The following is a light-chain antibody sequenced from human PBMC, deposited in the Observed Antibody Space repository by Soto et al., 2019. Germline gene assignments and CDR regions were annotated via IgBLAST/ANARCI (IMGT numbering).Light chain of an antibody. V-gene: IGKV1-39*01. CDR1: QTISSW. CDR2: AAS. Sequence: DIQMTQSPSTLSGSVGDRVTITCRASQTISSWLAWYQQKPGKAPKLLIYAASTLQSGVPSRFSGSGSGTNFTLTISGLQSEDLATYFCQQSFSTPRTFGQGTKVDI. J-gene: IGKJ1*01. CDR3: QQSFSTPRT.